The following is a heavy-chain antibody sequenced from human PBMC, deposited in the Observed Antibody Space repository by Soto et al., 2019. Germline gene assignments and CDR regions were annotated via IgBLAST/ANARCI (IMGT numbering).Heavy chain of an antibody. CDR3: ARDYGGSFDY. D-gene: IGHD2-15*01. V-gene: IGHV4-59*01. Sequence: SETLSLTCTVSGGSISSYYWSWIRQPPGKGLEWIGYIYYSGSTNYNPSLKSRVTISVDTSKNQFPLKLSSVTAADTAVYYCARDYGGSFDYWGQGTLVTVPQ. CDR2: IYYSGST. J-gene: IGHJ4*02. CDR1: GGSISSYY.